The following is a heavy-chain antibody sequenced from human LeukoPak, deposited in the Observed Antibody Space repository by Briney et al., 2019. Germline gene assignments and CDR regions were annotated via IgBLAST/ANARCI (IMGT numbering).Heavy chain of an antibody. CDR3: ASFYGDYGDAFDI. V-gene: IGHV1-8*03. CDR2: MNPNSGNT. CDR1: GYTFTSYD. D-gene: IGHD4-17*01. J-gene: IGHJ3*02. Sequence: GASVTVSCKASGYTFTSYDINWVRQAPGQGLEWMGWMNPNSGNTVYAQKFQGRVTITRNTSISTAYMELSSLRSEDTAVYYCASFYGDYGDAFDIWGQGTMVTVSS.